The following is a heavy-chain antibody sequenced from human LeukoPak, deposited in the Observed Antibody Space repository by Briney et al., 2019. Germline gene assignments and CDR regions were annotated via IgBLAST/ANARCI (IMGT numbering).Heavy chain of an antibody. D-gene: IGHD1-26*01. Sequence: TGGSLRLSCAASGFTFSSYAMHWVRQAPGKGLEYVSAISSNGGSTYYANSVKGRFTISRDNSKNTLYLQMGSLRAEDMAVYYRARAGGSGNARAFDIWGQGTMVTVSS. CDR3: ARAGGSGNARAFDI. V-gene: IGHV3-64*01. J-gene: IGHJ3*02. CDR2: ISSNGGST. CDR1: GFTFSSYA.